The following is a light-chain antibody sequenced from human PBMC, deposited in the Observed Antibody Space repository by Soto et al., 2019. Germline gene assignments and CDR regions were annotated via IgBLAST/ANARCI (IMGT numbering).Light chain of an antibody. CDR2: WAS. J-gene: IGKJ1*01. V-gene: IGKV4-1*01. Sequence: DIVMTQSPDSLAVSLGERATINCKSSQSVLYSSHNKNYLAWYQQKPGQPPKLLIYWASTRESGVPDRFSGSGSGTDFTLTISSLQAEDVAGYYCQQYYSTPRAFGQGTKVEIK. CDR1: QSVLYSSHNKNY. CDR3: QQYYSTPRA.